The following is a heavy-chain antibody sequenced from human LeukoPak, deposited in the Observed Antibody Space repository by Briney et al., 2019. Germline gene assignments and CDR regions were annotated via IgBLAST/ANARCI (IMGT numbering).Heavy chain of an antibody. D-gene: IGHD4-23*01. CDR2: IKQDGSEK. CDR3: ARRWSIDY. Sequence: GGSLRLSCGASGLTFSSYWMSWVRQAPGKGLEWVANIKQDGSEKNYVDSVKGRFTISRDNAKNSLYLQMNSLRVEDTAVYYCARRWSIDYWGQGTRVTVSS. V-gene: IGHV3-7*01. CDR1: GLTFSSYW. J-gene: IGHJ4*02.